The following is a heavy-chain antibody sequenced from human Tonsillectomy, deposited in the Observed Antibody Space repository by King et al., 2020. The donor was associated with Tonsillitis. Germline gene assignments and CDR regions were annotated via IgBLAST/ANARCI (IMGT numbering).Heavy chain of an antibody. CDR3: ARDSGYSYDY. D-gene: IGHD5-18*01. J-gene: IGHJ4*02. V-gene: IGHV3-74*01. Sequence: VQLVESGGGLVQPGGSLRLSCAASGFTFSTYWMHWVRQAPGKGLVWVARINGDGSSKDYAASVRGRVTVSRDNAKNTLYLQMNSLRAEDTAVYYCARDSGYSYDYWGQGTLVTVSS. CDR2: INGDGSSK. CDR1: GFTFSTYW.